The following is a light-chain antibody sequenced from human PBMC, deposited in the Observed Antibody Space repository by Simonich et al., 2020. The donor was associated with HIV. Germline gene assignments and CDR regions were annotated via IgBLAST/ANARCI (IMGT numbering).Light chain of an antibody. CDR3: QQHNNWPT. CDR1: QSVSSD. V-gene: IGKV3-15*01. CDR2: GAS. J-gene: IGKJ2*01. Sequence: EIVMTQSPATLSVSPGESPTLSCRASQSVSSDLAWYQQKPGQAPRLLIYGASTRATGVPARFSGSGSGTEFTLTISSLQSEDFAVYYCQQHNNWPTFGQGTKLEIK.